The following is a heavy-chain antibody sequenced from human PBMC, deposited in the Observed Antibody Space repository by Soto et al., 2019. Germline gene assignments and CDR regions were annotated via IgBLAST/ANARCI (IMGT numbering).Heavy chain of an antibody. CDR2: ISGSGGST. CDR3: AKLDGILGVTVGGFDY. D-gene: IGHD1-26*01. J-gene: IGHJ4*02. Sequence: EVQLLESGGGLVQPGGSLRLSCAASGFTFSSYAMSWVRQAPGKGLEWVSAISGSGGSTYYADSVKGRFTISRDNSKNTLYLQMNSLRAEDTAVYYCAKLDGILGVTVGGFDYWGQGTLVTVSS. V-gene: IGHV3-23*01. CDR1: GFTFSSYA.